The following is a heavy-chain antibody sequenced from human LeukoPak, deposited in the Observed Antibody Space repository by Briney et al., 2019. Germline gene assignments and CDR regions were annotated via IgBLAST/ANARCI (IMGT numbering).Heavy chain of an antibody. CDR3: ARDSADSSGSSFDY. CDR2: ISAYNGNT. V-gene: IGHV1-18*01. J-gene: IGHJ4*02. CDR1: GYTFTSYG. D-gene: IGHD3-22*01. Sequence: ASVKVSFKASGYTFTSYGISWVRQAPGQGLEWMGWISAYNGNTNYAQKLQGRVTMTTDTSTSTAYMELRSLRSDDTAVYYCARDSADSSGSSFDYWGQGTLVTVSS.